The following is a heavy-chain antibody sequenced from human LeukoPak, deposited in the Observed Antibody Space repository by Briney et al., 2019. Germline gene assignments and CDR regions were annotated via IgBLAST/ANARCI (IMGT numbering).Heavy chain of an antibody. CDR3: STVHDYGDNY. Sequence: GGSLRLSCAASGFAFTNAWMTWVRQAPGKGLEWVGRIRSKSDDGTTHYAAPVKGRFTISRDDSRNTLYLQMNSLKTEDTAVYYCSTVHDYGDNYRGQGTLVTVSS. V-gene: IGHV3-15*01. D-gene: IGHD4-17*01. CDR1: GFAFTNAW. CDR2: IRSKSDDGTT. J-gene: IGHJ4*02.